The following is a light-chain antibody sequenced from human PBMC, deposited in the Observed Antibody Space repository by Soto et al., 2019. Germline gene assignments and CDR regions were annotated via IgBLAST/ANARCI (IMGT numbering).Light chain of an antibody. CDR1: QSISSY. V-gene: IGKV1-39*01. J-gene: IGKJ1*01. Sequence: DIQMTQSPSSLSASVGDRVTITCRASQSISSYLNWYQQKPGKAPKLLIYAASSLQSGVPSRFSGSGSGTDFTLTITSLRPEDFATYYCQQSYSVPQTFGQGTKVDIK. CDR2: AAS. CDR3: QQSYSVPQT.